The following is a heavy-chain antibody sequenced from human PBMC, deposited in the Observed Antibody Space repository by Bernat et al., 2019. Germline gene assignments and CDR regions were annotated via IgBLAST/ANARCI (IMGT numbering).Heavy chain of an antibody. D-gene: IGHD2-2*01. J-gene: IGHJ4*02. Sequence: QVQLQQWGAGLLKPSETLSLTCAVYGGSFSGYYWSWTRPPPGKGLEWIGEINHSGSTNYNPSLKSRVTISVDTSKNQFSLKLSSVSAADTAVYYCARVQPTYCSSTSCYGPYFDYWGQGTLVTVSS. V-gene: IGHV4-34*01. CDR2: INHSGST. CDR1: GGSFSGYY. CDR3: ARVQPTYCSSTSCYGPYFDY.